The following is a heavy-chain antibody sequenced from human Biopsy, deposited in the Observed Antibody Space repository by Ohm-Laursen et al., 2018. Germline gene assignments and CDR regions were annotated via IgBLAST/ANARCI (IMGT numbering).Heavy chain of an antibody. V-gene: IGHV3-74*01. CDR1: EFIFSRFW. CDR2: INSDGSST. Sequence: GSLRLSCAASEFIFSRFWMYWVRQAPGKGLVWVSRINSDGSSTNYADAVKGRFTISRDNAKNTVFLQMNSLRAEDTAVYYCTRAEVGTGSLLYFDYWGQGTLVTVSS. CDR3: TRAEVGTGSLLYFDY. J-gene: IGHJ4*02. D-gene: IGHD2/OR15-2a*01.